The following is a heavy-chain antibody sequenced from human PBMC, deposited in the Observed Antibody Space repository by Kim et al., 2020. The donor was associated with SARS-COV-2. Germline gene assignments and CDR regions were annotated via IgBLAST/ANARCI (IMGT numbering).Heavy chain of an antibody. CDR3: AKRYTTGGGHFDY. J-gene: IGHJ4*02. V-gene: IGHV3-23*01. Sequence: YADSVHVRVPLTRDHSKKILYLQMTSLRVEDTALYYCAKRYTTGGGHFDYWGQGTLVTVSS. D-gene: IGHD1-1*01.